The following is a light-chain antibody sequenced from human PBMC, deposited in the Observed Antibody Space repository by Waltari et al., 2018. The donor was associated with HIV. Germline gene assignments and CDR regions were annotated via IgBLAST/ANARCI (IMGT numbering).Light chain of an antibody. Sequence: SSDLTQPPSLSLSPGQPARIHSPGAALQNKYLFWYPQKPGQAPVLIISRDHEMPSGVPDRFSGSRSGTTATATLTISGVQTEDEADYYCQSADITNIWVFGGGTKLTVL. V-gene: IGLV3-25*03. CDR1: ALQNKY. J-gene: IGLJ2*01. CDR3: QSADITNIWV. CDR2: RDH.